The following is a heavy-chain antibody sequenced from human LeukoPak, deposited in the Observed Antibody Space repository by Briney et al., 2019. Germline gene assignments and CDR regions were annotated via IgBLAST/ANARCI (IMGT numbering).Heavy chain of an antibody. J-gene: IGHJ6*03. CDR2: IYYSGST. D-gene: IGHD6-13*01. CDR1: GGSISSYY. Sequence: SETLSLTCTVSGGSISSYYWSWIRQPPGKGLEWIGYIYYSGSTNYNPSLKSRVTISVDTSKNQFSLKLSSVTAADTAVYYCARETAAAGSDYYYYYMDVWGKGTTVTVSS. CDR3: ARETAAAGSDYYYYYMDV. V-gene: IGHV4-59*01.